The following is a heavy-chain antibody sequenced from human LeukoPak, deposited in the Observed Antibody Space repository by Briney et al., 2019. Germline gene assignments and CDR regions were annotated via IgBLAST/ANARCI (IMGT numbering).Heavy chain of an antibody. Sequence: ASVKVSCKASGYTFTGYAMHWVRQAPGQRLEWMGWINAGNGNTKYSQKFQGRVTITRDTSASTAYMELSSLRSEDTAVYYCARGYCGGDCYNDWFDPWGQGTLVTVSS. J-gene: IGHJ5*02. V-gene: IGHV1-3*01. CDR2: INAGNGNT. CDR1: GYTFTGYA. D-gene: IGHD2-21*02. CDR3: ARGYCGGDCYNDWFDP.